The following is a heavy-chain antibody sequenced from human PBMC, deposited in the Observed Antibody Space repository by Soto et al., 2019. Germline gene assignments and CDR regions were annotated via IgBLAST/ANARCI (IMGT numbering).Heavy chain of an antibody. CDR1: GGSISSNAYY. CDR2: VYYSGSA. J-gene: IGHJ4*02. CDR3: ARRPKRVSYSWCVDY. V-gene: IGHV4-39*01. Sequence: QLQLQESGPGLVKPSETLSLTCTVSGGSISSNAYYWGWIRQPPGKGLEWIGSVYYSGSANYNPSLKSRLTMSVDTSKNQFSLKLIAVTAADTAVYYCARRPKRVSYSWCVDYVGQGTLVTVSS. D-gene: IGHD1-26*01.